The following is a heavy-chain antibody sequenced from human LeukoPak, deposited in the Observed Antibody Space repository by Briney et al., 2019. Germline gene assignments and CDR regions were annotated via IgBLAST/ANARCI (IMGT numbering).Heavy chain of an antibody. J-gene: IGHJ6*02. Sequence: ASVKLSCTASGYTFTSYGISWVRQAPGQGLEWMGWISAYNGNTNYAQKLQGRVTITTDTSTSTAYMELRSLRSDDTAVYYCARDYAPRYYDILTGYGMDVWGQGTTVTVSS. D-gene: IGHD3-9*01. CDR1: GYTFTSYG. CDR2: ISAYNGNT. V-gene: IGHV1-18*01. CDR3: ARDYAPRYYDILTGYGMDV.